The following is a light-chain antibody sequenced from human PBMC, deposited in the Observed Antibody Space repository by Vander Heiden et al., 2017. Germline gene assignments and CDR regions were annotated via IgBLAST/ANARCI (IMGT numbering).Light chain of an antibody. CDR2: DVS. CDR3: CSYTSSSTLYV. CDR1: SSDIGGYNY. J-gene: IGLJ1*01. V-gene: IGLV2-14*03. Sequence: GSPGQSITISCTGSSSDIGGYNYVSWYQQHPGKAPKLMIHDVSDRPSGVSNRFSGSKSGNTASLTISGLQAEDEADYYCCSYTSSSTLYVFETGTKV.